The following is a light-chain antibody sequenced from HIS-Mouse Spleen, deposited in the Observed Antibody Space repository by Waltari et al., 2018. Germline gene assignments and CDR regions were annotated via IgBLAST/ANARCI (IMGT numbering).Light chain of an antibody. J-gene: IGLJ2*01. V-gene: IGLV3-10*01. CDR3: YSTDSSGNHRV. CDR2: EDS. Sequence: SYELTQPPSVSVSPGQPARIPCSGDALPKKYAYWYQQKSGQAPVLVLYEDSKRPSGIPERFSGSSSGTMATLTISGAQVEDEADYYCYSTDSSGNHRVFGGGTKLTVL. CDR1: ALPKKY.